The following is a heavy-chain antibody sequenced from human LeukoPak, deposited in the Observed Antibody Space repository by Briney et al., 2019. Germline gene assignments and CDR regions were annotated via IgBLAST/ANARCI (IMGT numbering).Heavy chain of an antibody. Sequence: GGSLRLSCAASGFTFSSYSMNWVRPAPGKGLEWVSYISSSSSTIYYADSVKGRFTISRDNAKNSLYLQMNSLRAEDTAVYYCARDPAGSGPYYYYYYMDVWGKGTTVTVSS. CDR1: GFTFSSYS. J-gene: IGHJ6*03. CDR2: ISSSSSTI. CDR3: ARDPAGSGPYYYYYYMDV. V-gene: IGHV3-48*01. D-gene: IGHD3-10*01.